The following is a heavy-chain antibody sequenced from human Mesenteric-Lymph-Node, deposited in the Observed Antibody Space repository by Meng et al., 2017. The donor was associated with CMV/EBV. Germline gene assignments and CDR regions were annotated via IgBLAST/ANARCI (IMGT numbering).Heavy chain of an antibody. CDR3: ARGVQYTTHYYYYGLDV. D-gene: IGHD1-1*01. Sequence: GGSLRLSCAASGFTFSDYYMNWVRQAPGKGLEWVSSISSSSTIYYADSVKGRFTISRDNAKNSSYLQMNSLRADDTAVYYCARGVQYTTHYYYYGLDVWGQGTTVTVSS. CDR1: GFTFSDYY. V-gene: IGHV3-69-1*01. J-gene: IGHJ6*02. CDR2: ISSSSTI.